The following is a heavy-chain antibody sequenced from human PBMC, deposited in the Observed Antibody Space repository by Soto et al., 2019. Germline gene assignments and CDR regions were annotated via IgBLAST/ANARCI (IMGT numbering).Heavy chain of an antibody. D-gene: IGHD5-12*01. CDR2: ISGIGHST. V-gene: IGHV3-23*01. J-gene: IGHJ4*02. CDR3: AKRIRATIGQIDS. Sequence: GGSLRLSCAASGFTFSSYAMSWVRQAPGKGLEWVSSISGIGHSTYYADSVKGRFTISRDNSKNTLFLQMSSLRAEDTAVYYCAKRIRATIGQIDSWGPGTLVTVSS. CDR1: GFTFSSYA.